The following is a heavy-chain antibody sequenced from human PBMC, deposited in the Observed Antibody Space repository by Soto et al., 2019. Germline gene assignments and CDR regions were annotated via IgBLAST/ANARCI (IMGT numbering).Heavy chain of an antibody. V-gene: IGHV1-69*01. CDR2: IIPIFGTA. D-gene: IGHD2-15*01. CDR1: GGTFSSYA. Sequence: QVQLVQSGAEVKKPGSSVKVSCKASGGTFSSYAISWVRQAPGQGLEWMGGIIPIFGTANYAQKFQGRVTITADESTSTAYMELSSLRSEDTAVYYCARADFVVVVAYYYYGMAVWGQGTTVTVSS. J-gene: IGHJ6*02. CDR3: ARADFVVVVAYYYYGMAV.